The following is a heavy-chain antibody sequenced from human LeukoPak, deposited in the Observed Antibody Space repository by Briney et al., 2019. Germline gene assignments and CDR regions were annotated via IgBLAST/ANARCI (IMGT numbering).Heavy chain of an antibody. D-gene: IGHD4-17*01. J-gene: IGHJ3*02. V-gene: IGHV4-31*02. CDR1: GFTFSSYA. CDR2: IYYSGYT. Sequence: LRLSCAASGFTFSSYAMSWVRQAPGKGLEWIGHIYYSGYTYYNPSLTSRLAISLDTSKTQFSLRLSSVTAADTALYYCARVLGVTTGHTFDIWGQGIMVTVPS. CDR3: ARVLGVTTGHTFDI.